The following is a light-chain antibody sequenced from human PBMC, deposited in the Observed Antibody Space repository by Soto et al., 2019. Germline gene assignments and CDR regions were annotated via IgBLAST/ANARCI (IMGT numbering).Light chain of an antibody. V-gene: IGKV1-5*01. CDR1: QSISSW. J-gene: IGKJ1*01. Sequence: DIQMTQSPSTVSSSLVYRVTITCRASQSISSWLAWYQQKPGKAPKLLIYDASSLESGVPSRFSGSGSGTEFTLTISSLQPDDFATYYCQQYNSYSPWTFGQGTKVDIK. CDR2: DAS. CDR3: QQYNSYSPWT.